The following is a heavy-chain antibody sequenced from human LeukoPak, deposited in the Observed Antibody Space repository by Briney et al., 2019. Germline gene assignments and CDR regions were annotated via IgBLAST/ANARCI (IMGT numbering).Heavy chain of an antibody. V-gene: IGHV4-59*10. CDR2: IYTSGST. CDR3: ARVRKAPLYYYMDV. J-gene: IGHJ6*03. Sequence: PSETLSLTCAVYGGSVRSYYWSWIRQSAGKGLEWIGRIYTSGSTNYNPSLKSRVTMSVDTSKNQFSLKLSSVTAADTAVYYCARVRKAPLYYYMDVWGKGTTVTISS. CDR1: GGSVRSYY.